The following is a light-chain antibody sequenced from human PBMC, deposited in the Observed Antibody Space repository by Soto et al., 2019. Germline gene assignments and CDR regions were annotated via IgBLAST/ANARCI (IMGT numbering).Light chain of an antibody. V-gene: IGKV3-20*01. CDR1: QSFSSIY. Sequence: IVLTQSAGTLSLSPRERATLSCRASQSFSSIYLALYQQKPGQAPRLLIYGASSRATGIPDRFSGSGSGTDFTLTISRLEPEDFAVYYCQQYGSSPWTFGQGTKVDIK. J-gene: IGKJ1*01. CDR2: GAS. CDR3: QQYGSSPWT.